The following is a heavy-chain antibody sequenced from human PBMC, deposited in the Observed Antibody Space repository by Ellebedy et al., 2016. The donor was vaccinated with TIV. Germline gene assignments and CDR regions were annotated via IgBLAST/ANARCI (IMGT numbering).Heavy chain of an antibody. D-gene: IGHD3-16*01. V-gene: IGHV3-7*01. J-gene: IGHJ3*02. CDR1: GFTFNSYW. CDR2: MNQDGSAN. Sequence: GESLKISCAASGFTFNSYWMTWVRQAPGKGLEWVANMNQDGSANYYVDSLRGRVTISRDNAKNSLYLQMNSLRGEDTACYYCSTDGSYGDYRSPTHAFVMWGRGTLVTVSS. CDR3: STDGSYGDYRSPTHAFVM.